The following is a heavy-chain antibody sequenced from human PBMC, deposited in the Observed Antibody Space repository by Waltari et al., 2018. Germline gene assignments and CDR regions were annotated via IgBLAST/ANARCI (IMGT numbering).Heavy chain of an antibody. D-gene: IGHD2-21*02. CDR1: GCTFDDYS. Sequence: EVQLVESGGGVVNPGGSLRLSCAASGCTFDDYSLHWVRQAPGQGLEWVSVVNLDGGETDSADSVKGRFTISRDNSKNFLYLQMNSLTAEDTAFYYCAKEATVTPRGVFDIWGQGTKVTVSS. V-gene: IGHV3-43D*04. J-gene: IGHJ3*02. CDR3: AKEATVTPRGVFDI. CDR2: VNLDGGET.